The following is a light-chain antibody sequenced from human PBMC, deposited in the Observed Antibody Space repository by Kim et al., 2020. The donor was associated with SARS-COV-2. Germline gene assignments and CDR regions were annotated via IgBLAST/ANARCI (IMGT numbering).Light chain of an antibody. CDR3: SAWDNRLSVSV. J-gene: IGLJ7*01. CDR1: SNNVGHQG. CDR2: RNN. V-gene: IGLV10-54*01. Sequence: QAGLTQPPSVSKGLRQTATLTCTGNSNNVGHQGAAWLQQHQGHPPKLLSYRNNNRPSGVSERLSASRSGNTASLTITGLQPEDEADYYCSAWDNRLSVSVCGGGTQLTVL.